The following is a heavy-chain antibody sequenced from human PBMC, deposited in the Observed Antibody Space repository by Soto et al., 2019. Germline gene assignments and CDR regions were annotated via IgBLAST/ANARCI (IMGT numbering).Heavy chain of an antibody. V-gene: IGHV4-30-4*01. D-gene: IGHD3-9*01. CDR3: ARDAVFHDILTPPNFFMDV. CDR1: GGSISSGDYY. J-gene: IGHJ6*02. CDR2: IYYSGST. Sequence: PSETLSLTCTVSGGSISSGDYYWSWIRQPPGKGLEWIGYIYYSGSTYYNPSLKSRVTISVDTSKNQFSLKLSSVTAADTAVYYCARDAVFHDILTPPNFFMDVWGQGTTVTVSS.